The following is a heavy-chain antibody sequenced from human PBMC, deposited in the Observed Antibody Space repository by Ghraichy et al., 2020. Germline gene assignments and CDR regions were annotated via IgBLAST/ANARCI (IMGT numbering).Heavy chain of an antibody. CDR3: VSCPYYSDSCPFYWGCINY. V-gene: IGHV2-5*02. Sequence: SGPTLVKPTQTLTLTCTLSGLSLRTGGLGVGWVRQSPGKALEWLAVIYWDGDQQYSPSLRSRLSITGDTSTNQVVLTMTSMDPVDSATYYCVSCPYYSDSCPFYWGCINYWGQGALVTGSS. CDR1: GLSLRTGGLG. D-gene: IGHD3-22*01. CDR2: IYWDGDQ. J-gene: IGHJ4*02.